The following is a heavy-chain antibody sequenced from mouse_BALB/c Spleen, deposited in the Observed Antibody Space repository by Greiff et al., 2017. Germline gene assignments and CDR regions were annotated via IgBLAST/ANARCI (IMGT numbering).Heavy chain of an antibody. Sequence: QVQLKQSGAELMKPGASVKISCKATGYTFSSYWIEWVKQRPGHGLEWIGEILPGSGSTNYNEKFKGKATFTADTSSNTAYMQLSSLTSEDSAVYYCARRSDGYLFAYWGQGTLVTVSA. CDR2: ILPGSGST. V-gene: IGHV1-9*01. CDR1: GYTFSSYW. D-gene: IGHD2-3*01. CDR3: ARRSDGYLFAY. J-gene: IGHJ3*01.